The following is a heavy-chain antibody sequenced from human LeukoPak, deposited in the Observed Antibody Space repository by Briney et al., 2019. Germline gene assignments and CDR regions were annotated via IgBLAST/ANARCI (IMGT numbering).Heavy chain of an antibody. CDR1: GGSISSYY. D-gene: IGHD3-10*01. V-gene: IGHV4-59*01. CDR2: IYYSGST. J-gene: IGHJ5*02. Sequence: PSETLSLTCTVSGGSISSYYWSWIRQPPGKGLEWIGYIYYSGSTNYNPSLKSRVTISVDTSKNQFSLKLSSVTAADTAVYYCARADTMENWFDPWGQGTLVTVSS. CDR3: ARADTMENWFDP.